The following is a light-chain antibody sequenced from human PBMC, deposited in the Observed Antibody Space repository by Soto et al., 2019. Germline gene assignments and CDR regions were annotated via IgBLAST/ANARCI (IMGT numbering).Light chain of an antibody. CDR3: SSYAGVKGLI. V-gene: IGLV2-8*01. Sequence: QSALTQPPSASGSPGQSVTISCTGSNRDIRVYNFISWYQQHPGEPPKLIIYEVTKRPSGVPDRFSASKRGVTASLTVSGLQPEDEADYYCSSYAGVKGLIFGGGTKVTVL. J-gene: IGLJ2*01. CDR2: EVT. CDR1: NRDIRVYNF.